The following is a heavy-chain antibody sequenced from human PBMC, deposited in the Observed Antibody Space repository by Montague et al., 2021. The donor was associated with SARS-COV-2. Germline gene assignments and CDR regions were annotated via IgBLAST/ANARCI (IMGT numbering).Heavy chain of an antibody. J-gene: IGHJ4*02. D-gene: IGHD6-13*01. CDR2: IYYSGST. Sequence: SETLSPTCTVSGGSISSYYWSWIRQPPGRALEWIGYIYYSGSTNYNPSLKSRVTISVDTSKNQFSLKLSSVTAADTAVYYCARGKEGYTSSWYLDYWGQGTLVTVSS. V-gene: IGHV4-59*08. CDR3: ARGKEGYTSSWYLDY. CDR1: GGSISSYY.